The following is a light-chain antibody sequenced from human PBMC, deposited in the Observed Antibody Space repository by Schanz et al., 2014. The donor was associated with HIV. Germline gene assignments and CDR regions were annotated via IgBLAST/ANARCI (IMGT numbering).Light chain of an antibody. CDR1: SSNIGSNT. J-gene: IGLJ7*01. CDR3: AAWDDSLNAAV. CDR2: SNN. Sequence: QSVLTQPPSASEPPGQRVTISCIGSSSNIGSNTVNWYQQLPGMAPKLLIYSNNQRPSGVPDRFSGSKSGTSASLAISGLQSEDEADYYCAAWDDSLNAAVFGGGTQLTVL. V-gene: IGLV1-44*01.